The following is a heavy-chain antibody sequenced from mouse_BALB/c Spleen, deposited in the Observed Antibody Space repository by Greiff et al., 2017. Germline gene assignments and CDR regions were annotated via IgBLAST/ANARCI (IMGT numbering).Heavy chain of an antibody. J-gene: IGHJ4*01. CDR3: ARYGYGSSYYYAMDY. Sequence: LQESGAELMKPGASVKISCKATGYTFSSYWIEWVKQRPGHGLEWIGEILPGSGSTNYNEKFKGKATFTADTSSNTAYMQLSSLTSEDSAVYYCARYGYGSSYYYAMDYWGQGTSVTVSS. D-gene: IGHD1-1*01. CDR2: ILPGSGST. CDR1: GYTFSSYW. V-gene: IGHV1-9*01.